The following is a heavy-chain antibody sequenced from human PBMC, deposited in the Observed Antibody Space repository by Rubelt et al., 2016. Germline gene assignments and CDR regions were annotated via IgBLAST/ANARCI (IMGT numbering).Heavy chain of an antibody. V-gene: IGHV1-2*04. CDR3: ARGSWFRGAFDI. J-gene: IGHJ3*02. D-gene: IGHD6-13*01. Sequence: QVQLVQSGAEVKKPGASVKVSCKASGYTFTGYYMHWVRQAPGQGLEWMGWINPNSGGTNYAQKVQGWVTMTRDTSISTAYMELSRLRSDDTAVYYCARGSWFRGAFDIWGQGTMVTVSS. CDR2: INPNSGGT. CDR1: GYTFTGYY.